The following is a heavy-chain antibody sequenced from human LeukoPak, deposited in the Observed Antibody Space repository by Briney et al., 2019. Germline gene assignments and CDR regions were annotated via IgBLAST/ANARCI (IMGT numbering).Heavy chain of an antibody. Sequence: PGGSLRLSCAASGFTFSSYAMSWVRQAPGKGLEWVSGISGSGGGTYYAVSVKGRFTISRGNSKNTLYLQMNSLRVEDRAVYYCAKDRYSSSWYWDYWGQGTLVTLSS. CDR2: ISGSGGGT. V-gene: IGHV3-23*01. CDR1: GFTFSSYA. CDR3: AKDRYSSSWYWDY. J-gene: IGHJ4*02. D-gene: IGHD6-13*01.